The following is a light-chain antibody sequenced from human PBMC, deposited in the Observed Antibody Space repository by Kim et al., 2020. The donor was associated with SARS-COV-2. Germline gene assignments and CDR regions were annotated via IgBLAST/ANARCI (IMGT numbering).Light chain of an antibody. Sequence: EIVMTQSPATLYVSPGERATLSCRASQSVSSNLAWYQQKPGQAPRLLMYRASTRATGIPARFSGSGSETEFTLTISSLQSEDFAVYYCQQYKIWPPWTFGHGTKVDIK. J-gene: IGKJ1*01. V-gene: IGKV3-15*01. CDR1: QSVSSN. CDR3: QQYKIWPPWT. CDR2: RAS.